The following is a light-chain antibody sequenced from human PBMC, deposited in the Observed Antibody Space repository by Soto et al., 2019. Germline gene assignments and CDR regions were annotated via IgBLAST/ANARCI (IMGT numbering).Light chain of an antibody. Sequence: QSALTQPPSASGSPGQSVTISCTGTSSDVGGYKYVSWYRQHPGKVPKLMIYEVSKRPSGVPDRFSGSKSGNTASLTVSGLQAEDEADYYCSSYAGSNIDYVFGTGTKVTVL. J-gene: IGLJ1*01. CDR1: SSDVGGYKY. CDR2: EVS. V-gene: IGLV2-8*01. CDR3: SSYAGSNIDYV.